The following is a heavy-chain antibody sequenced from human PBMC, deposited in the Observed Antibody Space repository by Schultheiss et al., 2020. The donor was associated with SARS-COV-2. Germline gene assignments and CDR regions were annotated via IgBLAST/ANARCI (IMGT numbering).Heavy chain of an antibody. D-gene: IGHD6-13*01. CDR2: IKQDGSEK. V-gene: IGHV3-7*01. CDR1: GFTFSSYW. CDR3: ARDQGSSWPRDYYYGMDV. Sequence: GGSLRLSCAASGFTFSSYWMSWVRQAPGKGLEWVANIKQDGSEKYYVDSVKGRFTISRDNAKNSLYLQMNSLRAEDTAVYYCARDQGSSWPRDYYYGMDVWGQGTTVTVSS. J-gene: IGHJ6*02.